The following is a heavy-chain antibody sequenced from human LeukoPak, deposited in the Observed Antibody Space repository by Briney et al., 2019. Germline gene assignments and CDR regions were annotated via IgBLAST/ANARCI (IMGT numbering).Heavy chain of an antibody. Sequence: SSETLSLTCTVSGGSISSSSYYWGWIRQPPGKGLEWIGCIYYSGSTYYNPSLKSRVTISVDTTKNQFSLKLSSVTCAHTAVYWCASEYQQQENNLFAPWGEGTLVTVSS. CDR1: GGSISSSSYY. D-gene: IGHD2-2*01. J-gene: IGHJ5*02. V-gene: IGHV4-39*01. CDR2: IYYSGST. CDR3: ASEYQQQENNLFAP.